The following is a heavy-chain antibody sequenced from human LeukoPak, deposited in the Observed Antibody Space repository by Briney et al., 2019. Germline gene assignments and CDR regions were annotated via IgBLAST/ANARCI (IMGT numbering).Heavy chain of an antibody. V-gene: IGHV4-59*01. CDR2: IYYSGST. CDR1: GGSISSYY. Sequence: SETLSLTCTVSGGSISSYYWSWIRQPPGKGLEWIGYIYYSGSTNYNPSLKSRVTISVDTSKNQFSLKLSSVTAADTAVYYCARDLRHSWNSPAANWFDPWGQGTLVTVSS. D-gene: IGHD1-7*01. J-gene: IGHJ5*02. CDR3: ARDLRHSWNSPAANWFDP.